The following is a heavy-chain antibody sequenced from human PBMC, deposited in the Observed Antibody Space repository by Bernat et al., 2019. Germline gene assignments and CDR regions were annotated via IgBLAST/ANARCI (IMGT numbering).Heavy chain of an antibody. CDR1: GYTFKLYT. CDR2: INPGEGTT. V-gene: IGHV1-3*01. CDR3: VREYSSSARYLKS. J-gene: IGHJ5*02. Sequence: VYLVQSGAEVKQPGASVRVSCKASGYTFKLYTMHWVRQAPGQRPEWMGWINPGEGTTKFSQDFQARVSIMRGTSATTVYMELSSLTSEDTAVYFCVREYSSSARYLKSWGQGTLVTVSS. D-gene: IGHD3-10*01.